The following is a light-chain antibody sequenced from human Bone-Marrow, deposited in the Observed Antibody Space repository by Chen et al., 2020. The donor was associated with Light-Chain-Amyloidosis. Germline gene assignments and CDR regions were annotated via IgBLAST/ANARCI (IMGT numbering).Light chain of an antibody. CDR1: NSNIGINY. Sequence: QSVLTQPPAVSAAPGQKVTNSFSGSNSNIGINYVSCYQQLPGTAPKLLIYENNQRPSEIPDRFAGSKSGTSATLGVAGLQTGDEADYYCATWDSSLTVWMFGGGTKLTVL. CDR3: ATWDSSLTVWM. V-gene: IGLV1-51*02. J-gene: IGLJ3*02. CDR2: ENN.